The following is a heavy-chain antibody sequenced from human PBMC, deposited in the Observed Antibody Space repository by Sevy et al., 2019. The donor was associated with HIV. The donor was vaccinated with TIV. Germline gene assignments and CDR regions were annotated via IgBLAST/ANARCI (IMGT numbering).Heavy chain of an antibody. CDR3: TRHVDVTSSWYQTYSFYYMDV. J-gene: IGHJ6*03. D-gene: IGHD6-13*01. CDR2: ISGSSSYI. V-gene: IGHV3-21*01. Sequence: GGSLRLSCAASGFTFSSYSLSWVRQAPGKGLEWVSSISGSSSYIYHTDSVKGRFTISRDNAKNSLDLQMNSLRAEGTAVYYCTRHVDVTSSWYQTYSFYYMDVWGKGTTVTVSS. CDR1: GFTFSSYS.